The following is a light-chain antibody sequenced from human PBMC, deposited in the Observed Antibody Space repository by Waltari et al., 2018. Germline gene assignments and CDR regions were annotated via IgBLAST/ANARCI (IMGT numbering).Light chain of an antibody. V-gene: IGKV3-11*01. CDR3: QQYYSTPYT. CDR1: QNVGNS. Sequence: EIVLTQSPATLSLSPGEAATLSCRASQNVGNSLAWYQHKPGQAPRLLIYDAANRASGIPARFSGSGSGTDFTLTISSLQAEDVAVYYCQQYYSTPYTFGQGTKLEIK. J-gene: IGKJ2*01. CDR2: DAA.